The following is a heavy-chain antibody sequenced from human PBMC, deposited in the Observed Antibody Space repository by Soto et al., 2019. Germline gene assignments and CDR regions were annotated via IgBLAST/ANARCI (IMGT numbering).Heavy chain of an antibody. CDR3: ARVMGFCSSSSCRNYYYAMDV. CDR1: GGSVSSGRYY. CDR2: IYYSGSI. J-gene: IGHJ6*02. Sequence: TSATLSLTCTVSGGSVSSGRYYWSWIRQPPGKGLEWIVYIYYSGSINNNPSLKSRVTISVDTSKNQFSLKLSSVTAADTAVYYCARVMGFCSSSSCRNYYYAMDVRGQGTTVTVSS. V-gene: IGHV4-61*01. D-gene: IGHD2-2*01.